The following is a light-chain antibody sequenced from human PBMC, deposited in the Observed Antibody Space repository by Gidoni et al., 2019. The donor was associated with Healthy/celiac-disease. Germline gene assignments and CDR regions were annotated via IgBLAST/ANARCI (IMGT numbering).Light chain of an antibody. J-gene: IGLJ1*01. V-gene: IGLV2-14*03. CDR1: SSDVGGYNY. CDR2: DVS. CDR3: SSYTSSSTFYV. Sequence: QSALPQPASVSGSPGQSITISCTGTSSDVGGYNYVSWYQQHPGKAPKLMIYDVSNRPLGVSNRFSGSKSGNTASLTISGLQAEDEADYYCSSYTSSSTFYVFGTGTKVTVL.